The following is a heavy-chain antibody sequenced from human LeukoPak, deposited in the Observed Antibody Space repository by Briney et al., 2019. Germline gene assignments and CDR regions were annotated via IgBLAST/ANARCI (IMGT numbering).Heavy chain of an antibody. J-gene: IGHJ4*02. CDR1: GFTFSSYW. D-gene: IGHD1-26*01. Sequence: GGSLRLSCAASGFTFSSYWMHWVRQAPGKGLVWVARINSDGSSTKYADSAKGRFTISRDNAKNTVHLQMNSLRAEDTAVYYCARPPYSETYFVYYWGQGTLVTVSS. CDR2: INSDGSST. CDR3: ARPPYSETYFVYY. V-gene: IGHV3-74*03.